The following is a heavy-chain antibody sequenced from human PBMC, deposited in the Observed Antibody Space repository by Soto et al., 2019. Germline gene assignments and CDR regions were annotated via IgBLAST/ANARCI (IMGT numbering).Heavy chain of an antibody. J-gene: IGHJ4*02. V-gene: IGHV1-18*01. Sequence: ASVKVSCKASGYTFTSYGISWVRQAPRQGLEWMGWISAYNGNTNYAQKLQGRVTMTTDTSTSTAYMELRSLRSDDTAVYYCARSVVVPAAMYYFDYWGQGTLVTVSS. CDR1: GYTFTSYG. D-gene: IGHD2-2*01. CDR2: ISAYNGNT. CDR3: ARSVVVPAAMYYFDY.